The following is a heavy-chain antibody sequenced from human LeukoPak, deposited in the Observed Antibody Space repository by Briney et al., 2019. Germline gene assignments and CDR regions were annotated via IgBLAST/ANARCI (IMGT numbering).Heavy chain of an antibody. J-gene: IGHJ4*02. CDR3: ASFGYYGSGSYYNPSLPSDY. CDR2: IIPIFGTA. Sequence: GASVKVSCKSSVYTFATSGLSWGRQAPGQGLEWMGGIIPIFGTANYAQKFQGRVTITADESTSTAYMELSSLRSEDTAVYYCASFGYYGSGSYYNPSLPSDYWGQGTLVTVSS. V-gene: IGHV1-69*13. D-gene: IGHD3-10*01. CDR1: VYTFATSG.